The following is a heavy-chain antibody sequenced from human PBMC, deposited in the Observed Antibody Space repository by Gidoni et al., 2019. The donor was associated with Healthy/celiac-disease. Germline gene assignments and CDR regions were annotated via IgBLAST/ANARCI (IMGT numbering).Heavy chain of an antibody. V-gene: IGHV1-46*01. D-gene: IGHD2-2*01. J-gene: IGHJ6*03. Sequence: QVQLVQSGAEVKKPGASVKVSCKASGYTFTSYYMHWVRQAPGQGLEWMGIINHSGGSTSYAQKFQGRVTMTRDTSTSTVYMELSSLRSEDTAVYYCARDPCSSTSCRYYYYMDVWGKGTTVTVSS. CDR3: ARDPCSSTSCRYYYYMDV. CDR1: GYTFTSYY. CDR2: INHSGGST.